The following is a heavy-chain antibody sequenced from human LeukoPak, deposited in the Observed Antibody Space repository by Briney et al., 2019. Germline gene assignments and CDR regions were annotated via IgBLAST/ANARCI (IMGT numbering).Heavy chain of an antibody. Sequence: PGGSLRLSCAASGFTFSSYSMNWVRQAPGKGLEWVSYIGISSSTIDYADSVKGRFTISRDNAKNSLYLQMNSLRAEDTAVYYCAKDRCSNGIGCYYYYMDVWGKGTTVTISS. V-gene: IGHV3-48*01. D-gene: IGHD2-8*01. CDR3: AKDRCSNGIGCYYYYMDV. CDR2: IGISSSTI. J-gene: IGHJ6*03. CDR1: GFTFSSYS.